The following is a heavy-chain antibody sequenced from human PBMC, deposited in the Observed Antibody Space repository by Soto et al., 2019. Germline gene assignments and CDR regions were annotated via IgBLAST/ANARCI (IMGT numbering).Heavy chain of an antibody. V-gene: IGHV1-46*01. D-gene: IGHD5-12*01. Sequence: QVQLVQSGAEVKKPGASVKLSCKTSGYTFANYYIHWVRQAPGQGLEWMGIVNCSGGGTSYAQRFQGRVTMSRDTSTRTVYMELSSLRSEDTAVYYCARDGYNYYLAYWGQGTLVTVSS. CDR3: ARDGYNYYLAY. J-gene: IGHJ4*02. CDR1: GYTFANYY. CDR2: VNCSGGGT.